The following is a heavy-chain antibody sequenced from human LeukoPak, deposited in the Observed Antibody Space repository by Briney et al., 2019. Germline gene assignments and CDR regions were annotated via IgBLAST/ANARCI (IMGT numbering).Heavy chain of an antibody. J-gene: IGHJ4*02. D-gene: IGHD3-3*01. CDR3: AREVYDFWSGYRLYYFDY. Sequence: GGSLRLSCAASGFTFSSYWMSWVRQAPGKGLEWAANIKQDGSEKYYVDSVKGRFTISRDNAKNSLYLQMNSLSAEDTAVYYCAREVYDFWSGYRLYYFDYWGQGTLVTVSS. CDR1: GFTFSSYW. V-gene: IGHV3-7*01. CDR2: IKQDGSEK.